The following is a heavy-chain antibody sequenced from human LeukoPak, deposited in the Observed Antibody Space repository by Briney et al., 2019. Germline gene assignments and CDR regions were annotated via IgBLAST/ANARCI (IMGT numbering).Heavy chain of an antibody. V-gene: IGHV3-30*18. Sequence: PGGSLRLSCAASGFTLSSYGMHWVRQAPGKGLEWVAVISYDGSNKYYADSVKGRFTISRDNSKNTLYLQMNSLRAEDTAVYYCAKEGVDEAVAGHGGFDPWGQGILVTVSS. CDR1: GFTLSSYG. D-gene: IGHD6-19*01. CDR3: AKEGVDEAVAGHGGFDP. CDR2: ISYDGSNK. J-gene: IGHJ5*02.